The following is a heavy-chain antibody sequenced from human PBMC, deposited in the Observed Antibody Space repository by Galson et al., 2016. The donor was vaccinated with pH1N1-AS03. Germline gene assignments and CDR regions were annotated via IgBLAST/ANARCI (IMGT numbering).Heavy chain of an antibody. CDR1: GFTFSTFA. CDR2: ISFDGNNK. V-gene: IGHV3-30*04. J-gene: IGHJ6*02. CDR3: ATAPGGVNV. Sequence: SLRLSCAASGFTFSTFAMYWVRQAPGKGLEWVALISFDGNNKFYADSLRGRFTISRENSKNTLYLDISSLTTEDTAMYYCATAPGGVNVWGQGTMVTVSS. D-gene: IGHD3-10*01.